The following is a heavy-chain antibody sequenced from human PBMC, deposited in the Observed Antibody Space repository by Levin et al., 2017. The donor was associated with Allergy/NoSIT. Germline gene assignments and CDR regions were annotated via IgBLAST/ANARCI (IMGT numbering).Heavy chain of an antibody. CDR2: MNPNSGNT. Sequence: GASVKVSCKASGYTFTSYDINWVRQATGQGLEWMGWMNPNSGNTGYAQKFQGRVTMTRNTSISTAYMELSSLRSEDTAVYYCALTPPRITIFGVVIREFRLGMDVWGQGTTVTVSS. D-gene: IGHD3-3*01. CDR3: ALTPPRITIFGVVIREFRLGMDV. J-gene: IGHJ6*02. V-gene: IGHV1-8*01. CDR1: GYTFTSYD.